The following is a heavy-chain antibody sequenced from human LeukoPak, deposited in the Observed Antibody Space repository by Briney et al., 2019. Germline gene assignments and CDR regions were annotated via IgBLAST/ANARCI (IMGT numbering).Heavy chain of an antibody. CDR2: ISGSGGST. J-gene: IGHJ5*02. Sequence: PGGSLRLSCAASGFTFSSYAMSWVRQAPGKGLEWVSAISGSGGSTYYADSVKGRFTISRDNSKNTLYLQMNSLRSEDTAVYYCARGGQQGSSWYSGWFDPWGQGTLVTVSS. CDR3: ARGGQQGSSWYSGWFDP. D-gene: IGHD6-13*01. CDR1: GFTFSSYA. V-gene: IGHV3-23*01.